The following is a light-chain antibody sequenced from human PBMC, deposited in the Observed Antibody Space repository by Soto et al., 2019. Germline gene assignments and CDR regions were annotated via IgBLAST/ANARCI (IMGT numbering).Light chain of an antibody. V-gene: IGKV3-15*01. Sequence: EIVMTQSPVTLSVSPGESATLSCRASQSVSTNLAWYQQKPGQAPRLLIHGTSTRATGIPARFSGSGSGTEFTLTISSLQSEDVGIYYCQVQSKWPRTFGQGTKVDIK. J-gene: IGKJ1*01. CDR2: GTS. CDR1: QSVSTN. CDR3: QVQSKWPRT.